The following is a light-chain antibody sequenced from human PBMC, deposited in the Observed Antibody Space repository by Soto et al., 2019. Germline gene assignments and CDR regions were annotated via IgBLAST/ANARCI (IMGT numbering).Light chain of an antibody. CDR3: QSYDSSLSGSV. CDR1: SSNIGAGYD. Sequence: QSVLTQPPSVSRAPGQRVTISCTGSSSNIGAGYDVHWYQQLPGTAPKLLIYGNSNRPSGVPDRFSGSKSGTSASLAITGLQAEDEANYYCQSYDSSLSGSVFGGGTKLTLL. CDR2: GNS. J-gene: IGLJ3*02. V-gene: IGLV1-40*01.